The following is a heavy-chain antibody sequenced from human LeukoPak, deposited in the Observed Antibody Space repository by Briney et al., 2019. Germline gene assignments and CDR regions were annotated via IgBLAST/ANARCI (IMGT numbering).Heavy chain of an antibody. V-gene: IGHV3-21*01. D-gene: IGHD1-26*01. CDR3: ARDVPLGY. J-gene: IGHJ4*02. Sequence: GGSLRLPCAASGFTYSRYSTNWVRQAPGKGLEWVSSISSSNSYIYYADSVKGRFPISRDNAKNSLYLQMNSLRAEDTAVYYCARDVPLGYWGQGTLVTVSS. CDR1: GFTYSRYS. CDR2: ISSSNSYI.